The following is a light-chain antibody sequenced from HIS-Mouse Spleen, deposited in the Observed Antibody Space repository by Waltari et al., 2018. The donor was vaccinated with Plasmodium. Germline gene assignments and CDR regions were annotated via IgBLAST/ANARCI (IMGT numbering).Light chain of an antibody. CDR1: RSVSSN. V-gene: IGKV3-15*01. CDR3: QQYNNWSFT. Sequence: EIVMTQSPATLSVSPGERATLSRRASRSVSSNLAWYQQKPGQAPRLLIYGASTRATGIPARFSGSGSGTEFTLTISSLQSEDFAVYYCQQYNNWSFTFGPGTKVDIK. J-gene: IGKJ3*01. CDR2: GAS.